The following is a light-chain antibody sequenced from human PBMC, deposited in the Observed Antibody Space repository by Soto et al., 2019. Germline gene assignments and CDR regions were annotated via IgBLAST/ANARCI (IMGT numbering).Light chain of an antibody. CDR2: DAS. CDR1: QSISSY. CDR3: QQGSTWPT. Sequence: EIVLTQSPATLSLSPGERATLSCRASQSISSYLAWYRQIPGQAPRLLIYDASSRADGIPARFTGSGSGTDFSLTISSLEPEDFAVYYCQQGSTWPTFGQGTKVDIK. V-gene: IGKV3-11*01. J-gene: IGKJ1*01.